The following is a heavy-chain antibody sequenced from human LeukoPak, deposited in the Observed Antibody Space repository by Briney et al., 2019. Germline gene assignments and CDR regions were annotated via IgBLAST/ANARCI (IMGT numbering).Heavy chain of an antibody. J-gene: IGHJ4*02. D-gene: IGHD3-22*01. CDR1: GGSISSGGYY. CDR3: ASYSQYYYDSSGYYFSAFDY. V-gene: IGHV4-30-2*01. Sequence: SETLSLTCTVSGGSISSGGYYWSWIRQPPGKGLEWIGYIYHSGSTYYNPSLKSRVTISVDRSKNQFSLKLSSVTAADTAVYYCASYSQYYYDSSGYYFSAFDYWGQGTLVTVSS. CDR2: IYHSGST.